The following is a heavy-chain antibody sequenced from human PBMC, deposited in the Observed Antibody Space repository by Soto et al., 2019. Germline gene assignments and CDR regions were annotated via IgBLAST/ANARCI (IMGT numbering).Heavy chain of an antibody. D-gene: IGHD6-13*01. J-gene: IGHJ6*02. CDR3: AASIAAAGYYYYYYGMDV. CDR2: IVVGSGNT. V-gene: IGHV1-58*01. Sequence: VKVSCKASGFTFTSSAVQWVRQARGQRLEWIGWIVVGSGNTNYAQKFQERVTITRDMSTSTAYMELSSLRSEDTAVYYCAASIAAAGYYYYYYGMDVWGQGTTVTVSS. CDR1: GFTFTSSA.